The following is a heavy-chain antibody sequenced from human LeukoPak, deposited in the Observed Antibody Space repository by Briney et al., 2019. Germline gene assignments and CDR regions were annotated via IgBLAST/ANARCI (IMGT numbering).Heavy chain of an antibody. V-gene: IGHV4-4*02. D-gene: IGHD3-3*01. CDR2: IYHSGST. CDR1: GGSISSSNW. J-gene: IGHJ3*02. Sequence: SETLSLTCAVSGGSISSSNWWSWVRQPPGKGLEWIGEIYHSGSTNYNPSLKSRVTISVDKSKNQFSLKLSSVTAADTAVYYCARHHSRITIFGVVTDDAFDIWGQGTVVTVSS. CDR3: ARHHSRITIFGVVTDDAFDI.